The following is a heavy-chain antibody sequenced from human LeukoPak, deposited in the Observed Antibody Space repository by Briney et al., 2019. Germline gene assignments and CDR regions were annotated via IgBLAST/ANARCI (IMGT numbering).Heavy chain of an antibody. CDR3: ARALKLAATGFNWFDP. J-gene: IGHJ5*02. Sequence: SSETLSLTCTVSGGSISNYYWSWIRRPPGKGLEWIGHVYYGGSTNYNPSLKSRVTISVDTSKNQFSLKLSSVTAADTAVYYCARALKLAATGFNWFDPWGQGTLVTVSS. CDR2: VYYGGST. D-gene: IGHD6-13*01. V-gene: IGHV4-59*01. CDR1: GGSISNYY.